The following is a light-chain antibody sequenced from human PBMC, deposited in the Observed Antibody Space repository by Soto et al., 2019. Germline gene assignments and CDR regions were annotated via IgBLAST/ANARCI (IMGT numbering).Light chain of an antibody. Sequence: DIQLAQSPSSLSPSVGDRVTITCRASQPISNYLAWYQQKPGKVPKLLIYAASTLQPGVPSRFSASGSGTDFTLTISSLQPEDFATYYCQQSNTFPFTFGPGTKVDIK. V-gene: IGKV1-27*01. CDR1: QPISNY. CDR2: AAS. J-gene: IGKJ3*01. CDR3: QQSNTFPFT.